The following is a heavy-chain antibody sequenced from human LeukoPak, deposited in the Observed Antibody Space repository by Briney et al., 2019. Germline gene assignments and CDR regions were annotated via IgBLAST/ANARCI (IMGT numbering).Heavy chain of an antibody. Sequence: PGGSLRLSCAASGFNFDDYAVHWVRQAPGKGLEWVSGISWNSVNIGYADSVKGRFTISRDNAKNTLYLQMNGLRDEDTALYYCAKDRLSLSGSYPSWGQGTLVTVSS. CDR1: GFNFDDYA. CDR2: ISWNSVNI. J-gene: IGHJ4*02. D-gene: IGHD1-26*01. CDR3: AKDRLSLSGSYPS. V-gene: IGHV3-9*01.